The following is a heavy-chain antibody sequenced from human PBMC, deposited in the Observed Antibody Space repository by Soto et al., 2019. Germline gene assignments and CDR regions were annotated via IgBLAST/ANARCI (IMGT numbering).Heavy chain of an antibody. J-gene: IGHJ5*01. D-gene: IGHD4-17*01. V-gene: IGHV3-23*01. CDR1: GFTFSSYA. Sequence: EVQLLESGGGLVQPGGSLRLSCAASGFTFSSYAMSWVRQAPGKGLEWVSTISDSDGRTYYADSVKGRFTVSRDISRNSLYLKMNSLRAEDTAVYYCAKDLTTVTTGWFDSWGQGTLVTVSS. CDR3: AKDLTTVTTGWFDS. CDR2: ISDSDGRT.